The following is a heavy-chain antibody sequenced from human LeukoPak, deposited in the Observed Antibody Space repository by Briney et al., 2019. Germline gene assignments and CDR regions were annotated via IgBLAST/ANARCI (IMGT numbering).Heavy chain of an antibody. CDR1: GCSFSGYY. J-gene: IGHJ4*02. D-gene: IGHD2-2*01. CDR2: INHSGST. V-gene: IGHV4-34*01. Sequence: SETLSLTCAGYGCSFSGYYWSWLRQPPGKGLEWIGEINHSGSTNYNPSLKSRVTISVDTSKNQFSLKLSSVTAADTAVYYCARTRGYCSSTSCRNFDYWGQGTLVTGSS. CDR3: ARTRGYCSSTSCRNFDY.